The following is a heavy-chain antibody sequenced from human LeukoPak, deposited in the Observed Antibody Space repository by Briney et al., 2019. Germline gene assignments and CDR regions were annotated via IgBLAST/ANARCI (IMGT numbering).Heavy chain of an antibody. J-gene: IGHJ4*02. Sequence: SETLSLTCTVSGGSISSGGYYWSWIRQPPGKGLEWIGYIYHSGSTYYNPSLKSRVTISVDRSKNQFSLKLSSVTAADTAVYYCASIFLEWLDGRRAVDYWGQGTLVTVSS. V-gene: IGHV4-30-2*01. CDR1: GGSISSGGYY. D-gene: IGHD3-3*01. CDR2: IYHSGST. CDR3: ASIFLEWLDGRRAVDY.